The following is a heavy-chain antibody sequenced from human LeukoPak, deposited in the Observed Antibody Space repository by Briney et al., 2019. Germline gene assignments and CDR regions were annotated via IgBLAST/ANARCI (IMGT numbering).Heavy chain of an antibody. V-gene: IGHV3-23*01. J-gene: IGHJ4*02. CDR3: AKAPRVDVGASNFDS. CDR1: GFTFSYYA. CDR2: ISGSGYST. D-gene: IGHD5-12*01. Sequence: TGGSLRLSCAASGFTFSYYAMNWVRQAPGKGLEWVSVISGSGYSTHYADSVKGRFTISRDNSKNTLYLQMNSLRAEDMAVYYCAKAPRVDVGASNFDSWGQGALVTVSS.